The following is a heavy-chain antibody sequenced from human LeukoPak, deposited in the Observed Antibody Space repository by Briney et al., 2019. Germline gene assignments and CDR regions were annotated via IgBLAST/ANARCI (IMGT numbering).Heavy chain of an antibody. CDR3: ARGGYSSGLDY. CDR2: IDTDGSGT. D-gene: IGHD6-19*01. Sequence: QPGGSLRLSCAASGMTFNNYWLHWVRQAPGKGLVWVSRIDTDGSGTIYADSVKGRFTVSRDNAKNTLYLQMTSLRAEDTAVYYCARGGYSSGLDYWGQGILVTVSS. V-gene: IGHV3-74*01. J-gene: IGHJ4*02. CDR1: GMTFNNYW.